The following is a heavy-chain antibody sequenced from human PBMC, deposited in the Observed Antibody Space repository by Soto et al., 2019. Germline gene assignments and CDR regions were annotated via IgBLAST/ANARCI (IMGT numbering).Heavy chain of an antibody. CDR3: ARVPRPTTVTTPRVDYYYMDV. Sequence: PGGSLRLSCAASGFTFSSYSMNWVRQAPGKGLEWVSYISSSSSTIYYADSVKGRFTISRDNAKNSLYLQMNSLRAEDTAVYYCARVPRPTTVTTPRVDYYYMDVWGKGTTVTVSS. V-gene: IGHV3-48*01. CDR1: GFTFSSYS. J-gene: IGHJ6*03. D-gene: IGHD4-4*01. CDR2: ISSSSSTI.